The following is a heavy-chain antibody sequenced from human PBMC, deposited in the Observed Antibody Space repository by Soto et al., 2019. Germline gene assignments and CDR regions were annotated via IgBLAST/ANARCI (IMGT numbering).Heavy chain of an antibody. V-gene: IGHV1-18*01. CDR2: ISAYNGNT. CDR3: ARVRLITARDPDPFDF. CDR1: GYTFTSYG. D-gene: IGHD6-6*01. J-gene: IGHJ3*01. Sequence: QVQLVQSRAEVKKPGASLKVSCKASGYTFTSYGISWVRQAPGQGLAWMGWISAYNGNTNYAQKLQGRVNMTTDTSTSTGYIELRSLRSDDTAVYYCARVRLITARDPDPFDFWGQGTMVTVSS.